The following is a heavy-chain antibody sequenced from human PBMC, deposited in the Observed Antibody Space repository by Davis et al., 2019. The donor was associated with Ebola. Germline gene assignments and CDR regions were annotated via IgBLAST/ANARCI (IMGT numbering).Heavy chain of an antibody. V-gene: IGHV3-53*01. CDR3: ARGGMVGGAYHY. J-gene: IGHJ4*02. CDR2: IYSGGST. Sequence: GESLKISCAASGFTFNNYAMSWVRQAPGKGLEWVSVIYSGGSTYYADSVKGRFTISRDNSKSTLYLQMNSLRAEDTAVYYCARGGMVGGAYHYWGQGTLVTVSS. CDR1: GFTFNNYA. D-gene: IGHD4-17*01.